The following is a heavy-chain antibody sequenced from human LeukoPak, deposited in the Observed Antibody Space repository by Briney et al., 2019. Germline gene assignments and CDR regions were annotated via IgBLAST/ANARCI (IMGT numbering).Heavy chain of an antibody. Sequence: SETLSLICTVSGGSISSSSYYWGWIRQPPGKGLEWIGSIYYSGSTYYNPSLKSRVTISVDTSKNQFSLKLSSVTAADTAVYYCARSGLLWFGELPIEDWGQGTLVTVSS. CDR1: GGSISSSSYY. V-gene: IGHV4-39*01. J-gene: IGHJ4*02. CDR2: IYYSGST. D-gene: IGHD3-10*01. CDR3: ARSGLLWFGELPIED.